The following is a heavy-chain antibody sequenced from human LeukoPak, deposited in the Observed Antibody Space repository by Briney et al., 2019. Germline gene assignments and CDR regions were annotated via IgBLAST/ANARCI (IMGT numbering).Heavy chain of an antibody. V-gene: IGHV3-30*04. CDR2: ISYDGSNK. CDR3: VRGGRRTLVVVATKGGVDY. CDR1: GFTFSSYA. Sequence: GGSLRLSCAASGFTFSSYAMHWVRQAPGKGLEWVAVISYDGSNKYYADSVKGRFTISRDTYKNTLYQQMTRLTAEDTAVYYCVRGGRRTLVVVATKGGVDYWGQGTLVTVSS. D-gene: IGHD2-15*01. J-gene: IGHJ4*02.